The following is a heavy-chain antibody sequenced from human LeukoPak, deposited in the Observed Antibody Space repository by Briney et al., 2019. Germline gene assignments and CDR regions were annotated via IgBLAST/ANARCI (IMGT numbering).Heavy chain of an antibody. V-gene: IGHV1-2*02. Sequence: GASVKVSCKASGYTFTGYYMHSVRQAPGQGLAWMGWINPNSGGTNYAQKFQGRVTMTRDTPISTAYMELSRLRSDDTAVYYCARAKTSLKWSTPFDYWGQGTLVTVSS. CDR3: ARAKTSLKWSTPFDY. CDR2: INPNSGGT. J-gene: IGHJ4*02. CDR1: GYTFTGYY. D-gene: IGHD2-8*01.